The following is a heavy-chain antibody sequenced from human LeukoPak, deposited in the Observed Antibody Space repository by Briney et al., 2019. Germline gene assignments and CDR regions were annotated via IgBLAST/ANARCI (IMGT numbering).Heavy chain of an antibody. CDR1: GFTFSSYW. CDR3: ASFGEYYGSGSYSPYYYGMDV. V-gene: IGHV3-7*03. Sequence: HPGGSRRLSCAASGFTFSSYWMSWVRKAPGKGLEWVANIKQDGSEKYYVDSVKGRFTISRDNAKNSLYLQVNSLRAEDTAVYYCASFGEYYGSGSYSPYYYGMDVWGQGTTVTVSS. J-gene: IGHJ6*02. D-gene: IGHD3-10*01. CDR2: IKQDGSEK.